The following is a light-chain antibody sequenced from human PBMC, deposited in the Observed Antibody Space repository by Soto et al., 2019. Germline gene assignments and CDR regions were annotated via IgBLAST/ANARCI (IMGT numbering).Light chain of an antibody. J-gene: IGLJ1*01. V-gene: IGLV2-14*01. CDR2: EVS. CDR3: SSYTSTSTYV. Sequence: QSALAQPASVSGSPGQSITISCTGTSSDVGYDNYVSWYQQHPGRAPKSLIYEVSNRPSGVSNRFSGSKSGNTAPLTISGLQAEDEADYYCSSYTSTSTYVFGTGTKVTVL. CDR1: SSDVGYDNY.